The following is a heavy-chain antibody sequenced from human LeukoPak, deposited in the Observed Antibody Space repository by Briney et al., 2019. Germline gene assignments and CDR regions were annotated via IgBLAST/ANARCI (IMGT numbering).Heavy chain of an antibody. J-gene: IGHJ3*02. Sequence: PSETLSLTCTVSGGSISSSSYYWGWIRQPPGKGLEWIGSIYYSGSTYYNPSLKSRVTISVDTSKNQFSLKLSSVTAADTAVYYCARGQARYGSGNAFDIWGQGTMVTVSS. CDR1: GGSISSSSYY. CDR2: IYYSGST. V-gene: IGHV4-39*07. D-gene: IGHD3-10*01. CDR3: ARGQARYGSGNAFDI.